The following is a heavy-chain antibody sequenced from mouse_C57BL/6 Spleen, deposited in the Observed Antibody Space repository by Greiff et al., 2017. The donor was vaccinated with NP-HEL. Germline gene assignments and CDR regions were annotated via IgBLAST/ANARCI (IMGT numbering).Heavy chain of an antibody. V-gene: IGHV1-26*01. CDR1: GYTFTDYY. CDR2: INPNNGGT. D-gene: IGHD2-1*01. Sequence: EVQLQQSGPELVKPGASVKISCKASGYTFTDYYMNWVKQSHGKSLEWIGDINPNNGGTSYNQKFKGKATLTVDKSSSTAYMELRSLTSEDSAVYYCATLYYGNLFAYWGQGTLVTVSA. J-gene: IGHJ3*01. CDR3: ATLYYGNLFAY.